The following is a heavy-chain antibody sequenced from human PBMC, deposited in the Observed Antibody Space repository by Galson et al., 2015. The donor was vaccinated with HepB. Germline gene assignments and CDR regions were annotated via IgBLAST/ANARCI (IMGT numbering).Heavy chain of an antibody. J-gene: IGHJ6*03. Sequence: SLRLSCAASGFTFSSYSMNWVRQAPGKGLEWVSSISSSSRYSSSYIYQADSVKGRFTISRDNAKNSLYLQMNSLRAEDTAVYYCARMAPSPPHYHYYMDVWGKGTTVSVSS. V-gene: IGHV3-21*01. D-gene: IGHD5-24*01. CDR2: ISSSSRYSSSYI. CDR1: GFTFSSYS. CDR3: ARMAPSPPHYHYYMDV.